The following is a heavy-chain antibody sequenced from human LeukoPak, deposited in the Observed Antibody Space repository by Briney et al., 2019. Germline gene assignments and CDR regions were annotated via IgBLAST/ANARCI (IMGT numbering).Heavy chain of an antibody. J-gene: IGHJ4*02. CDR2: ISTSGSTI. CDR1: GFTFSSYE. Sequence: PGGSLRLSCAASGFTFSSYEMNWVRQAPGKGLEWVSYISTSGSTIYYADSVKGRFTISRDNAKNSLHLQMNSLRAEDTAVYYCARRQTAGTRVFDYWGQGTLATVSS. CDR3: ARRQTAGTRVFDY. V-gene: IGHV3-48*03.